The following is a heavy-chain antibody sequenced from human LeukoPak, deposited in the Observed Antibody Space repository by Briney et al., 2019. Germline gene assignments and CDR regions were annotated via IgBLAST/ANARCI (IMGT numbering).Heavy chain of an antibody. CDR3: ARDGGWFGELFFAY. J-gene: IGHJ4*02. Sequence: GGALRLSCAASGFTFSSYSMNWVRQAPGKGLEGVSYISRSSSTIYYAYSVKGRFNISRDNDKNSLYLQMNSLRDEDTAVYYCARDGGWFGELFFAYWGQATLVTVSS. CDR1: GFTFSSYS. V-gene: IGHV3-48*02. CDR2: ISRSSSTI. D-gene: IGHD3-10*01.